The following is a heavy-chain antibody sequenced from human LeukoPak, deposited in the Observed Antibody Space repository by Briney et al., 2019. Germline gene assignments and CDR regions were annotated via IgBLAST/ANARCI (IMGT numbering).Heavy chain of an antibody. J-gene: IGHJ4*02. CDR1: GFTVSSNY. V-gene: IGHV3-66*01. Sequence: GGSLRLSCAASGFTVSSNYMSWVRQAPGKGLEWVSVIYNGGSTHYADSVKGRFTISRDNSKNTLYLQMSSLRAEDTAVFYCARGGGDYGDYLDYWGQGTLVTVSS. CDR3: ARGGGDYGDYLDY. CDR2: IYNGGST. D-gene: IGHD4-17*01.